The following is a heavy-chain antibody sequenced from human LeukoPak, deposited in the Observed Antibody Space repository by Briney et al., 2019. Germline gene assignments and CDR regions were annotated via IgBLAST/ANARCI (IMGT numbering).Heavy chain of an antibody. D-gene: IGHD6-13*01. CDR1: GYTFTSYG. CDR3: ARVGRMAVAGTGIP. Sequence: GASVKVSCKASGYTFTSYGISWVRQAPGQGLEWMGWISAYNGNTNYAQKLQGRVAMTTDTSTSTAYMELRSLRSDDTAVYYCARVGRMAVAGTGIPWGQGTLVTVSS. J-gene: IGHJ5*02. V-gene: IGHV1-18*01. CDR2: ISAYNGNT.